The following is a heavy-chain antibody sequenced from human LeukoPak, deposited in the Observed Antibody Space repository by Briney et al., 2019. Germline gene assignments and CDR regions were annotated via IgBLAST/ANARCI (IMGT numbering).Heavy chain of an antibody. CDR3: AVDLRFDP. CDR2: ISSSGSTI. J-gene: IGHJ5*02. Sequence: QAGGSLRLSCAASGFTFSSYEMNWVRQAPGKGLEWVSYISSSGSTIYYADSVKGRFTISRDNAKNSLYLQMNSLRAGDTAVYYRAVDLRFDPWGQGTLVTVSS. CDR1: GFTFSSYE. V-gene: IGHV3-48*03. D-gene: IGHD5/OR15-5a*01.